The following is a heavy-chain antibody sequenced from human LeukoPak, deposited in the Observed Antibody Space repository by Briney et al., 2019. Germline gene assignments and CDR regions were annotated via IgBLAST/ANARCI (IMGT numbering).Heavy chain of an antibody. CDR3: AKDVDPFGSGSYVEGFDY. V-gene: IGHV3-30*18. J-gene: IGHJ4*02. D-gene: IGHD3-10*01. CDR1: GFTFSSYG. CDR2: ISFDASNK. Sequence: GRSLRLSCAASGFTFSSYGMHWVRQAPGKGLEWVAVISFDASNKSYADSVKGRFTISRDNSKNTLYLQMNSLRAEDTAVYYCAKDVDPFGSGSYVEGFDYWGQGTLVTVSS.